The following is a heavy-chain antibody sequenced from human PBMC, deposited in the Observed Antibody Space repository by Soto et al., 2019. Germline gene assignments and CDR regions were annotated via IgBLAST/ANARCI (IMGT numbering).Heavy chain of an antibody. CDR1: GFTLSNTG. Sequence: QVQLVESGGGVVQPGRSPRLSCVASGFTLSNTGMHWVRQTPGKGLEWVAMISHDGSNTYYGDSVKGRFTISRDNSWNTLYLQMDSLRPEDTSVHYCAKDWGSSGWFNWFDPWGQGTLVTVSS. CDR2: ISHDGSNT. J-gene: IGHJ5*02. D-gene: IGHD6-19*01. CDR3: AKDWGSSGWFNWFDP. V-gene: IGHV3-30*18.